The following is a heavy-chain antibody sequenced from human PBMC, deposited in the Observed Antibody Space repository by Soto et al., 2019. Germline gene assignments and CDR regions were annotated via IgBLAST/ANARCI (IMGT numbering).Heavy chain of an antibody. V-gene: IGHV1-2*02. CDR2: INNGGGT. J-gene: IGHJ5*02. D-gene: IGHD6-6*01. Sequence: ASVKVSCKASQYTFTNFYLHWVRQAPGQRPEWMGWINNGGGTIYAQKFQGRVTLTRDTSIATAYLTLTSLTSDDTALYYCAKDLTRQLAYWLDPWGQGTQVTVSS. CDR1: QYTFTNFY. CDR3: AKDLTRQLAYWLDP.